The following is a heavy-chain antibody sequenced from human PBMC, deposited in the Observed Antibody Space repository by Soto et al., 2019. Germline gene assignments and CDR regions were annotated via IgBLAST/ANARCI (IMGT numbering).Heavy chain of an antibody. CDR1: GFSFGGYN. V-gene: IGHV3-48*02. J-gene: IGHJ4*02. CDR2: ITSGLTT. CDR3: ARDTSHGVTIGGLDS. D-gene: IGHD3-16*01. Sequence: EVQLVESGGGLVQPGGSLRLSCAASGFSFGGYNMNWVRQAPGKGLEWVSHITSGLTTHYADFVQGRFTISRDNAKNSLYLEMNDLRDEDTAVYYCARDTSHGVTIGGLDSWGQRPLVTVSS.